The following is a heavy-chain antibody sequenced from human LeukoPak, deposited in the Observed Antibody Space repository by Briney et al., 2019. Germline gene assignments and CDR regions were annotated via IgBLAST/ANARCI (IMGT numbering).Heavy chain of an antibody. CDR2: VNPNTGDT. V-gene: IGHV1-2*02. CDR1: GYTFIGYY. D-gene: IGHD6-19*01. Sequence: GASVKVSCKASGYTFIGYYIHWVRQAPGQGLEWMGWVNPNTGDTRYAQKFQGRVTMTRDTSISTAYMELTSLRSDDTAVYYCARLKYSSGWYGGDYWGQGALVTVSS. CDR3: ARLKYSSGWYGGDY. J-gene: IGHJ4*02.